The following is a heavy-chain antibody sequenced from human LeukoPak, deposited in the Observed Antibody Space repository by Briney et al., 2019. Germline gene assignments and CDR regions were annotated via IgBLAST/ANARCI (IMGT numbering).Heavy chain of an antibody. J-gene: IGHJ4*02. CDR1: GGSISSGGYY. D-gene: IGHD2-2*01. Sequence: SQTLSLTCTVSGGSISSGGYYWSWIRQPPGKGLEWIGYIYYSGSTDYNPSLKSRVTISVDTSKNQFSLKLSSVTAADTAVYYCARLSPYCSSTSCYVDYWGQGTLVTVSS. V-gene: IGHV4-61*08. CDR2: IYYSGST. CDR3: ARLSPYCSSTSCYVDY.